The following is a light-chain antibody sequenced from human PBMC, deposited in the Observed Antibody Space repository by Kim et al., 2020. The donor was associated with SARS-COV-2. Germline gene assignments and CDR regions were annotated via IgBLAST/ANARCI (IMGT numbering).Light chain of an antibody. CDR3: QQYNSHLYS. V-gene: IGKV1-5*03. CDR2: KAS. Sequence: SASVGDRVTITCRASQSIGSLLAWYQQKPGKAPKLLIYKASTLESGVPSRFSGSGSGTEFTLSISSLQPDDFATYYCQQYNSHLYSFGQGTKLEIK. J-gene: IGKJ2*03. CDR1: QSIGSL.